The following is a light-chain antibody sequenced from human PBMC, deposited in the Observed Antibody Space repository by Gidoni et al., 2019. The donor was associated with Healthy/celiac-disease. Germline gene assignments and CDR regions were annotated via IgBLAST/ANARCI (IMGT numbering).Light chain of an antibody. V-gene: IGKV1-39*01. CDR2: AAS. CDR1: QSISSY. J-gene: IGKJ2*01. Sequence: DIQMTPSPSSLSASVGDRVTITCRASQSISSYLNWYQQKPGKAPKLLIYAASSLQSGVPSRFSGSGSGTDFTLTISSLQPEDFATYYCQQSYSIPYTFXQXTKLEIK. CDR3: QQSYSIPYT.